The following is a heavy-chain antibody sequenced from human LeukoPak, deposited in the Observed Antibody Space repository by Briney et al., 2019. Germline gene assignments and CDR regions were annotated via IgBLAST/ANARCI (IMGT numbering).Heavy chain of an antibody. J-gene: IGHJ4*02. CDR3: ARGGVYYDFWSGYYTGYFDY. V-gene: IGHV4-30-4*08. D-gene: IGHD3-3*01. CDR2: IYYSRTT. Sequence: PSETLSLTCTVSGGSFSSGDYYWGWLRPPPGKGLVWIGNIYYSRTTYYNPSLKSRVTIAVDTSKNQFSLKLSSVTAADTAVYDCARGGVYYDFWSGYYTGYFDYWGQGTLVTVSS. CDR1: GGSFSSGDYY.